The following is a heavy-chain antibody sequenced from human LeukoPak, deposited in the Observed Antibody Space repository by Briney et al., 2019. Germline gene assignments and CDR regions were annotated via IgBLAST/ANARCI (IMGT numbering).Heavy chain of an antibody. V-gene: IGHV3-21*01. Sequence: GGSLRLSCVTSGFTFSCYSMRWVRQAPGKGLEWVSSIYFTGNYISYADSVKGRFTISRDNAKNSLYLQMNSLRAEDTAVYYCAREFNTVGNFDYWGKGTLVTVSS. J-gene: IGHJ4*02. D-gene: IGHD3-10*01. CDR3: AREFNTVGNFDY. CDR1: GFTFSCYS. CDR2: IYFTGNYI.